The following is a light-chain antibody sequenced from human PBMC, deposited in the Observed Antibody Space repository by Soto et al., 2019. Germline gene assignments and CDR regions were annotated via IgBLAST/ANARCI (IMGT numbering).Light chain of an antibody. CDR2: EVF. V-gene: IGLV2-14*01. J-gene: IGLJ2*01. Sequence: QSALTQPASVSGSPGQSITISCTGTNSDVGGYNFVSWYPQYPGRAPKLMIYEVFNRPSGVSNRFSGSKSGNTASLTISGLQAEDEADYYCSSYTSVNTEVFGGGTKLTVL. CDR3: SSYTSVNTEV. CDR1: NSDVGGYNF.